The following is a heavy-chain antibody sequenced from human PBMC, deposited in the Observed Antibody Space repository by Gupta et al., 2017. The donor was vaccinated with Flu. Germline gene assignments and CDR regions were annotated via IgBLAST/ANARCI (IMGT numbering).Heavy chain of an antibody. CDR1: YY. J-gene: IGHJ6*02. Sequence: YYMTWIRQAPGKGLQWLSYISGSGDTKYYADSVKGRFTISRDNAKNSLFLQMSSLRVEDTALYYCACEGADCRSSAGAVDVWGRGTTVIVSS. CDR2: ISGSGDTK. V-gene: IGHV3-11*01. D-gene: IGHD6-6*01. CDR3: ACEGADCRSSAGAVDV.